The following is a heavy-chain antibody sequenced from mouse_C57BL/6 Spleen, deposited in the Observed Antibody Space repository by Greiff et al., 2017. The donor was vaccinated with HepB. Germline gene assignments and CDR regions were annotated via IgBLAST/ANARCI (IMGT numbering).Heavy chain of an antibody. D-gene: IGHD1-2*01. Sequence: DVKLQESGPGLVKPSQSLSLTCTVTGYSITSGYGWNWNRQLPGNKPEWTGHISYSGSTNYNPSLKSRISITRDTSKNQFFLQLNSVTTEDTATYYCARTARIKYWGQGTALTVSS. CDR3: ARTARIKY. CDR2: ISYSGST. J-gene: IGHJ2*01. CDR1: GYSITSGYG. V-gene: IGHV3-2*02.